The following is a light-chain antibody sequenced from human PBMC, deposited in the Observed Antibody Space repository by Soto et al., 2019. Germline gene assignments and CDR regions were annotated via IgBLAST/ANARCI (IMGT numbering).Light chain of an antibody. CDR1: QSIALS. CDR3: QQSFRSPIT. Sequence: DIQMTQSPSSLSASVGDTVTMTCRASQSIALSVNWYQQKPGKAPKLLIYVAFTLESGVPSRFSGSGSGTEFTLTIRSLQPEDFATYYCQQSFRSPITFGQGTRMEMK. CDR2: VAF. V-gene: IGKV1-39*01. J-gene: IGKJ5*01.